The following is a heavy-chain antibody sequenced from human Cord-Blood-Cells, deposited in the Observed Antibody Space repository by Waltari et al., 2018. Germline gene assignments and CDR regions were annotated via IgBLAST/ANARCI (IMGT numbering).Heavy chain of an antibody. J-gene: IGHJ4*02. Sequence: QVQLQESGPGLVKPSETLSLTCAVSGYSISSGYYWGWIRQPPGKGLEWIGSIYHSGSTYYNPSLKSRVTISVDTSKNQFSLKLSSVTAADTAVYYCARGPSSIVDYWGQGTLVTVSS. CDR1: GYSISSGYY. D-gene: IGHD6-6*01. CDR2: IYHSGST. CDR3: ARGPSSIVDY. V-gene: IGHV4-38-2*01.